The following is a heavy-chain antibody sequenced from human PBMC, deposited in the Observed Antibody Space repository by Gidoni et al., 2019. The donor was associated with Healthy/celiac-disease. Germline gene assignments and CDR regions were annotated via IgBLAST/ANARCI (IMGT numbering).Heavy chain of an antibody. CDR2: VYYSGCT. Sequence: QVQLQESGPGRVKPSQTLSLTCTVAGCSISSGGYSWSWIRQHPGKGLEWIGYVYYSGCTSYNPSIRSRVTISVDTSKTQFPLKLSCATAADTSVYYCARARRYSSRNSLTGLDPWGQGTLVTVSS. V-gene: IGHV4-31*03. D-gene: IGHD6-13*01. J-gene: IGHJ5*02. CDR3: ARARRYSSRNSLTGLDP. CDR1: GCSISSGGYS.